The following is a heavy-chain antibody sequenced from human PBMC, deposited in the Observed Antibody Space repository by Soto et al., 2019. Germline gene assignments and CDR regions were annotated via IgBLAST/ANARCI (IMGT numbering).Heavy chain of an antibody. CDR2: IYFNGNT. Sequence: QVQLQESGPGLVKPSETLSLTCNISGGSVSDTSYYWGWIRQSPVKGLEWIANIYFNGNTYYNPSLKSRVTISLDTSKNQFSLKLTSVTAADTAVYYCTRQNLGCFDPWGQGTLVTVSS. CDR1: GGSVSDTSYY. CDR3: TRQNLGCFDP. J-gene: IGHJ5*02. V-gene: IGHV4-39*01.